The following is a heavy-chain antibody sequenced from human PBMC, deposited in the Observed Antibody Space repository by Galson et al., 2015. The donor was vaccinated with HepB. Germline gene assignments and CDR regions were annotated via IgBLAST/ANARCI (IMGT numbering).Heavy chain of an antibody. CDR1: GYTFTSYG. D-gene: IGHD6-6*01. CDR2: ISAYNGNT. CDR3: ARDFGLTELVLVFDY. V-gene: IGHV1-18*01. Sequence: SVKVSCKASGYTFTSYGISWVRQAPGQGLEWMGWISAYNGNTNYARKLQGRVTMTTDTSTSTAYMELRSLRSDDTAVYYCARDFGLTELVLVFDYWGQGTLVTVSS. J-gene: IGHJ4*02.